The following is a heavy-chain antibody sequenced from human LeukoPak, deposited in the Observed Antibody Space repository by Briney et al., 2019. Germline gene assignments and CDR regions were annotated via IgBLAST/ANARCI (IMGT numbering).Heavy chain of an antibody. D-gene: IGHD6-6*01. Sequence: GGSLRLSCAASGFTFSSYAMHWVRQAPGKGLEWVAVISYDGSNKYYADSVKGRFTISRDNFRNTLYLQMNSLRTEDTAVYFCAKAESSSSGYYYYMDVWGKGTTVTVSS. CDR1: GFTFSSYA. CDR2: ISYDGSNK. V-gene: IGHV3-30-3*01. J-gene: IGHJ6*03. CDR3: AKAESSSSGYYYYMDV.